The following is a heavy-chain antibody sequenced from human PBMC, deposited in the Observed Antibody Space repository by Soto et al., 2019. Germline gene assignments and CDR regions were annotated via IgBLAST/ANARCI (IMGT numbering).Heavy chain of an antibody. J-gene: IGHJ6*02. V-gene: IGHV3-23*01. CDR1: GFTFSNFV. D-gene: IGHD1-26*01. CDR2: ITGSDGSA. Sequence: EVQLLESGGGWVQPGGSLRLSCAASGFTFSNFVMSWVRQVPGKGLEWVSAITGSDGSAYYADSVKGRFTISRDNSKSTVFLEMSSLGAADTAVYYCAVHLGQNYYRLDVWGQGTTVTVSS. CDR3: AVHLGQNYYRLDV.